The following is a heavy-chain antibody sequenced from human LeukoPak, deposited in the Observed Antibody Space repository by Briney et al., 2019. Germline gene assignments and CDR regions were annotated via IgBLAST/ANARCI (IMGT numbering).Heavy chain of an antibody. CDR3: ARTTGGSYSNTDAFDI. D-gene: IGHD1-26*01. J-gene: IGHJ3*02. V-gene: IGHV4-34*01. Sequence: PSETLSLTCAVYGGSFSGYYWSWIRQPPGKGLEWIGEINHSGSTNYNPSLKSRVTISVDTSKNQFSLKLSSVTAADTAVYYCARTTGGSYSNTDAFDIWGQGTMVTVSS. CDR2: INHSGST. CDR1: GGSFSGYY.